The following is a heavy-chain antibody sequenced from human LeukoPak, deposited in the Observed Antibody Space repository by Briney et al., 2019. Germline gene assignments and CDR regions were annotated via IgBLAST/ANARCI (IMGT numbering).Heavy chain of an antibody. V-gene: IGHV4-59*01. D-gene: IGHD4-11*01. CDR1: GGSISSDY. CDR3: ARGFYSPHY. J-gene: IGHJ4*02. Sequence: SETLSLTCTVSGGSISSDYWSWIRQPPGKGLEWIGYIYYSGRTYYNPSLKSRITISVDTSKNQFSLKLSSVTAADTAVYYCARGFYSPHYWGQGTLVSVSA. CDR2: IYYSGRT.